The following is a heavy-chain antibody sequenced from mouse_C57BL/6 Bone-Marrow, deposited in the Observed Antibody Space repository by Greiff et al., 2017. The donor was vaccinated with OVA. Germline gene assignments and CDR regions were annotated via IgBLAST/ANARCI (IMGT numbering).Heavy chain of an antibody. D-gene: IGHD2-3*01. CDR1: GFTFRSYG. Sequence: EVKLMESGGDLVKPGGSLKLSCAASGFTFRSYGMSWVRQTPDKRLEWVATISSGGSYTYYPDSVKGRFTISRDNAKNTLYLQMSSLKSEDTAMYYCARSDGYFDYWGQGTTLTVSS. V-gene: IGHV5-6*01. J-gene: IGHJ2*01. CDR3: ARSDGYFDY. CDR2: ISSGGSYT.